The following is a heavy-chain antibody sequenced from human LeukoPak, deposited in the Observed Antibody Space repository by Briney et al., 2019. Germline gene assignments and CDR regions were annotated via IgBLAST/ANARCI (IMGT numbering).Heavy chain of an antibody. CDR3: ARVRGIAAAGIRWFDP. J-gene: IGHJ5*02. Sequence: ASVKVSCKASGYTFTSYDINWVRQATGQGLEWMGWMNPNSGNTGYAQKFQGRVTMTRNTSISTAYMELSSLRSEDTAVYYCARVRGIAAAGIRWFDPWGQGTLVTVSS. V-gene: IGHV1-8*01. CDR1: GYTFTSYD. D-gene: IGHD6-13*01. CDR2: MNPNSGNT.